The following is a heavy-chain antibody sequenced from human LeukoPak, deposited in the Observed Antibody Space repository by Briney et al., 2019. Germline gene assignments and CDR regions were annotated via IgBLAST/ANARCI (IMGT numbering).Heavy chain of an antibody. Sequence: GGSLRLSCEASGFTFSNFALSWVRQAPGRGLEWVSTISGSGGNTYYADSVKGRFTISRDNSKNTLFLQMNSLRAEDTAVYYCAKDSLQYYYDTSGYYGNWFDPWGQGTLVTVSS. CDR1: GFTFSNFA. CDR2: ISGSGGNT. D-gene: IGHD3-22*01. V-gene: IGHV3-23*01. J-gene: IGHJ5*02. CDR3: AKDSLQYYYDTSGYYGNWFDP.